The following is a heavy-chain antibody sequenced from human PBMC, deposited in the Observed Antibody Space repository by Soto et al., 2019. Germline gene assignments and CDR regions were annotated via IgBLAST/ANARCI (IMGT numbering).Heavy chain of an antibody. Sequence: QVQLVESGGGVVQPGRSLRLSCAASGFTFSSYGMHWVRQAPGKGLEWVAVISYDGSNKYYADSVKGRFTISRDNSQNTLYLQMNSLRAEDTAVYYCAKGMVGWFGELRTYGMDVWGQGTTVTVSS. CDR2: ISYDGSNK. D-gene: IGHD3-10*01. V-gene: IGHV3-30*18. CDR3: AKGMVGWFGELRTYGMDV. J-gene: IGHJ6*02. CDR1: GFTFSSYG.